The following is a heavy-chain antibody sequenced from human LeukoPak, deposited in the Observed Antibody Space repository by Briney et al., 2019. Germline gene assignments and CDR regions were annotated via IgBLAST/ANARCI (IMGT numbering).Heavy chain of an antibody. CDR1: GFTFSSYA. J-gene: IGHJ4*02. D-gene: IGHD6-19*01. CDR2: ISGSGGST. V-gene: IGHV3-23*01. CDR3: AKSGGGWYVERTYYFDY. Sequence: GGSLRLSCAASGFTFSSYAMSWVRQAPRKGLEWVSAISGSGGSTYYADSVKGRFTISRDNSKNTLYLQMNSLRAEDTAVYYCAKSGGGWYVERTYYFDYWGQGTLVTVSS.